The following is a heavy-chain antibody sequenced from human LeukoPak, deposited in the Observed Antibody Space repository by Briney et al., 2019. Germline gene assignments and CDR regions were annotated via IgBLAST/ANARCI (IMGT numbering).Heavy chain of an antibody. Sequence: SETLSLTCTVSGGSLSTYSWTWIRQPPGKGLEWIGFVSYSGRPTYNPSLKGRVTISAVTSKNQFSLGLTSLTAADTALYFCARGGTGDLDYWGQGILVTVSS. CDR1: GGSLSTYS. D-gene: IGHD7-27*01. J-gene: IGHJ4*02. CDR3: ARGGTGDLDY. CDR2: VSYSGRP. V-gene: IGHV4-59*01.